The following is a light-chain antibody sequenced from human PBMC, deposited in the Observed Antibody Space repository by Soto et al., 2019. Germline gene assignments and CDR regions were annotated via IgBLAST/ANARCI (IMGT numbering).Light chain of an antibody. Sequence: SYELTQPLSVSVALGLTATITCAGDNIATKNVHWYQQKPGQAPVLVIYRDNSRPSGIPERFSGSNSRNTATLTISSAQAGDEADYCCPVWDTRTAIFGGGTQLTVL. CDR1: NIATKN. J-gene: IGLJ2*01. CDR2: RDN. V-gene: IGLV3-9*01. CDR3: PVWDTRTAI.